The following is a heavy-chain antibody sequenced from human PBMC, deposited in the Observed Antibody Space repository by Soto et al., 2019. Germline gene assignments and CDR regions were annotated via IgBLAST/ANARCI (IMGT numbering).Heavy chain of an antibody. CDR1: GDSVNNEDFS. CDR2: IFQTGII. Sequence: QVQLQESGSGLVKPSQTLSLTCTVSGDSVNNEDFSWSWIRLTPGKGLEWIGYIFQTGIIYYNPSLKSRVVISVDRSKNLFSLNLTSVTAADTAVYYCARDAGASSNAFDVWGQGTMVTVSP. V-gene: IGHV4-30-2*01. CDR3: ARDAGASSNAFDV. D-gene: IGHD6-6*01. J-gene: IGHJ3*01.